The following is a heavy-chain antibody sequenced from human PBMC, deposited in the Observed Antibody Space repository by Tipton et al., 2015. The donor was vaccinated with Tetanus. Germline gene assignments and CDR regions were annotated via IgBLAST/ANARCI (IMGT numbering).Heavy chain of an antibody. D-gene: IGHD6-13*01. CDR1: GGSINPYY. J-gene: IGHJ4*02. CDR2: VYSSGST. CDR3: ARAGGGSWGNFDY. Sequence: TLSLTCTVSGGSINPYYWSWIRQPPGKGLEWIGNVYSSGSTYYNPSLKGRVTISVDTSTTQFSLRLNSVTAADTAMYYCARAGGGSWGNFDYWGQGTLVTVSS. V-gene: IGHV4-59*01.